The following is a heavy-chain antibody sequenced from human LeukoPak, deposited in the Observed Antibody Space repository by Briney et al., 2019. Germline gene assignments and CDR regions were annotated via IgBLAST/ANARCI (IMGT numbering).Heavy chain of an antibody. J-gene: IGHJ4*02. Sequence: GGSLRLSCAASGFTFDDYAMHWVRQAPGKGLEWVSGISWNSGSIGYADSVKGRFTISRDNAKNSLYLQMNSLRAEDTAVYYCAKSPNERFLEWFDYWGQGTLVTVSS. CDR1: GFTFDDYA. V-gene: IGHV3-9*01. D-gene: IGHD3-3*01. CDR3: AKSPNERFLEWFDY. CDR2: ISWNSGSI.